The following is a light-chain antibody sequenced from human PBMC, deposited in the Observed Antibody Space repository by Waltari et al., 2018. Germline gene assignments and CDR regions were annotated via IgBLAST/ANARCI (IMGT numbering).Light chain of an antibody. J-gene: IGLJ2*01. CDR2: DAT. CDR1: GSDFASYNY. V-gene: IGLV2-14*03. CDR3: SSYSGSITL. Sequence: QSALTQPASVSGSPGQSITISCTGTGSDFASYNYVSWYQQHPGKAPKLVIYDATYRPSGVSVRFSGSKSGNTASLTISGLQPEDEAAYYCSSYSGSITLFGGGTKLSVL.